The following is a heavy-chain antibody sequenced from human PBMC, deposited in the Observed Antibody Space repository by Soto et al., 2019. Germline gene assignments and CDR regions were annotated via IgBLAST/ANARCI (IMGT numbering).Heavy chain of an antibody. CDR2: ISWNSGSI. CDR1: GFTFDDYA. V-gene: IGHV3-9*01. D-gene: IGHD6-19*01. CDR3: AKDKQWLGRDDAFDI. Sequence: EVQLVESGGGLVQPGRSLRLSCAASGFTFDDYAMHWVRQAPGKGLEWVSGISWNSGSIGYADSVKGRFTISRDNAKNSLYLQMKSLRAEDTALYYCAKDKQWLGRDDAFDIWGQGTMVTVSS. J-gene: IGHJ3*02.